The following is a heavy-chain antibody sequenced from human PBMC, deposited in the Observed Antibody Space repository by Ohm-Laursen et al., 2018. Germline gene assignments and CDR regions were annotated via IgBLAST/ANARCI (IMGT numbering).Heavy chain of an antibody. CDR2: IYTNGNA. V-gene: IGHV4-4*07. CDR3: ARGMGRLTSMVDTSYDC. J-gene: IGHJ4*02. Sequence: SETLSLTCSVSGDSINDYYWNWIRQPAGKGLEWIGRIYTNGNAGYNPSLKSRVTMSVDTSKNHFSLKLSSVTAADTAVYYCARGMGRLTSMVDTSYDCWGQGTLVTVSS. D-gene: IGHD3-10*01. CDR1: GDSINDYY.